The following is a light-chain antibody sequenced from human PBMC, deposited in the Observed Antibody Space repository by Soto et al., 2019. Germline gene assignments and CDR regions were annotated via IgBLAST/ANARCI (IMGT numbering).Light chain of an antibody. J-gene: IGKJ2*01. CDR2: GAS. CDR3: QQYGRSPPFT. CDR1: QSVSSTY. V-gene: IGKV3-20*01. Sequence: EIVLTQSPGTLSLSPGERATLSCRASQSVSSTYIAWYQQNPGQAPRILIYGASSRATGIPDRFSGSGSGTDFTLTISRLEPEDFVVYFCQQYGRSPPFTFGQGTKVEIK.